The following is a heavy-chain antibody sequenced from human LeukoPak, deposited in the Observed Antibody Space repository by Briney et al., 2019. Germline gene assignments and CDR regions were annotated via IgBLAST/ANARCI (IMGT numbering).Heavy chain of an antibody. Sequence: GGSLRLSCAASGFTFSNYAMHWVRQAPGKGLEWVAVISYDGPNKKYADSVKGRFTISRDNSKNTLYLQMNSLRAEDTAVYYXXXXXIKYSVSSCYFDYWGQGTLVTVSS. V-gene: IGHV3-30*04. D-gene: IGHD6-6*01. CDR3: XXXXIKYSVSSCYFDY. CDR2: ISYDGPNK. J-gene: IGHJ4*02. CDR1: GFTFSNYA.